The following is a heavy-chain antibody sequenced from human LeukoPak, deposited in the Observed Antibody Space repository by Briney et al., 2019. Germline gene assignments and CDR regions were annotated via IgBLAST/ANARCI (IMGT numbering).Heavy chain of an antibody. V-gene: IGHV3-30*03. CDR1: GFTFSRHG. J-gene: IGHJ3*02. CDR2: ISNDGSRK. D-gene: IGHD3-10*01. CDR3: ARGGRGSAAVAAPRSFDI. Sequence: GGSLRLSCAPSGFTFSRHGMHWVRQAPGKGLEWVAIISNDGSRKYYAHSVEGRFTISRDNSKNTLYLQMDSLRAEDTAVYYCARGGRGSAAVAAPRSFDIWGQGTMVTVSS.